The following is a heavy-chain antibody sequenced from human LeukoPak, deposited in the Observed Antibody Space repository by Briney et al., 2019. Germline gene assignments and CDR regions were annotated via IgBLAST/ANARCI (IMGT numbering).Heavy chain of an antibody. CDR1: GYTFTDNY. D-gene: IGHD2-21*02. CDR2: INPNSGDT. CDR3: AIAPAVDCTSLGDY. J-gene: IGHJ4*02. Sequence: ASVKVSCKPSGYTFTDNYMHWVRQTPGQGLEWMGWINPNSGDTYYAQKFQGRVTMTRDTSIGTASMELTRLRSDDTAVYFCAIAPAVDCTSLGDYWGQGTLVTVSS. V-gene: IGHV1-2*02.